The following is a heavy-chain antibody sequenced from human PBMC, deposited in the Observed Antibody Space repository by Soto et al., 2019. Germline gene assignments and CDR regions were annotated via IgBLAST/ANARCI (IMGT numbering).Heavy chain of an antibody. D-gene: IGHD3-10*01. CDR3: ARVSGSGNAELGFDY. J-gene: IGHJ4*02. V-gene: IGHV3-33*01. CDR2: IWADAGKE. Sequence: QVQLMESGGGMVQPGKSLRLSCAAGGFTVWSFGINWVRQAPGKGMKWVAAIWADAGKEYYTGSVKGRFTISRDNSRNTVYLQMNSLRAEDTAVYYCARVSGSGNAELGFDYWGQGTLVIVSA. CDR1: GFTVWSFG.